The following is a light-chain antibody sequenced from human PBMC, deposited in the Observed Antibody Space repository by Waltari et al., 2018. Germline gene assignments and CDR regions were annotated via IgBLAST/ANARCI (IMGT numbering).Light chain of an antibody. CDR3: QQYGSSPLFT. Sequence: EIVLTQSPGTLSLSPGERATLSCRASQSVSSSYLAWYQKKPGQAPRLLIYGASSRASGIPDRFSGGGSGTDFTLTISRLEPEDFAVYYCQQYGSSPLFTFGPGTKVDIK. CDR1: QSVSSSY. CDR2: GAS. J-gene: IGKJ3*01. V-gene: IGKV3-20*01.